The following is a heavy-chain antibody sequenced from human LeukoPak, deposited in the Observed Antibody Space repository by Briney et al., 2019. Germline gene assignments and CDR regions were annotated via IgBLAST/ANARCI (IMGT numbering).Heavy chain of an antibody. D-gene: IGHD1-26*01. J-gene: IGHJ6*03. Sequence: GGSLRLSCAASGFTFSSYEMNWVRQAPGKGLEWVSYISSSGSTIYYADSVKGRFTISRDNSKNTLYLQMNSLRAEDTAVYYCARDREGYMDVWGKGTTVTVSS. CDR1: GFTFSSYE. CDR2: ISSSGSTI. V-gene: IGHV3-48*03. CDR3: ARDREGYMDV.